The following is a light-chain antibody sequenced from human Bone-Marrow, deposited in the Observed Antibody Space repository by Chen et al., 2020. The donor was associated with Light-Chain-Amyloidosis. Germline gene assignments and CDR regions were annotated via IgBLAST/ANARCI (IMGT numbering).Light chain of an antibody. CDR3: QSADSSGTYEVI. CDR1: DLPTKY. V-gene: IGLV3-25*03. Sequence: SYELPQPPSVSVSPGQPARITCSGDDLPTKYAYWYQQKPGQAPVLVIHRDTERPSGISERFSGSISGTTSTLTISGVQAEDEADYHCQSADSSGTYEVIFGGGTKLTVL. J-gene: IGLJ2*01. CDR2: RDT.